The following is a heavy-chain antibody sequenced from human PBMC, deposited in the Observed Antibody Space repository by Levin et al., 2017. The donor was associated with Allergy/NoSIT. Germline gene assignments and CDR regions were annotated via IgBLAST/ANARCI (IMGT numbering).Heavy chain of an antibody. CDR2: TYFRSDWFH. D-gene: IGHD6-19*01. J-gene: IGHJ4*02. CDR1: GDNVSTNGAA. V-gene: IGHV6-1*01. CDR3: ARDLTVAGNGHFDY. Sequence: SQTLSLTCAISGDNVSTNGAAWNWIRQSPSRGLEWLGRTYFRSDWFHDYGISVKSRIVINPDPSKNQFSLRLNSVTPEDSAVYYCARDLTVAGNGHFDYWGQGTLVTVSS.